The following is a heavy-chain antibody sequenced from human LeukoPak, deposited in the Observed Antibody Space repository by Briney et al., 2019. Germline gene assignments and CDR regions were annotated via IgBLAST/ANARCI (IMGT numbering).Heavy chain of an antibody. CDR2: IYYSGST. Sequence: LSETLSLTCTVSGGSISSYYWSWIRQPPGKGPEWIGYIYYSGSTNYNPSLKSRVTISVDTSKNQFSLKLSSVTAADTAVYHCARQGGNWFDPWGQGTLVTVSS. V-gene: IGHV4-59*08. CDR1: GGSISSYY. CDR3: ARQGGNWFDP. J-gene: IGHJ5*02.